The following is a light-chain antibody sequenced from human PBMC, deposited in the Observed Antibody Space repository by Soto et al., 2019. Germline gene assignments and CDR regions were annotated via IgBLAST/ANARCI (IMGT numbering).Light chain of an antibody. CDR1: NIGGKS. J-gene: IGLJ1*01. V-gene: IGLV3-21*02. CDR2: DDS. CDR3: QVWDDNSDHHV. Sequence: SYALTQTSSVSVAPGQTARSSCGGNNIGGKSVHWYQQKPGQAPVVVVYDDSDRPSGIPERFSGSNSGNTATLTISRVEAGDEADYHCQVWDDNSDHHVFGTGTKVTVL.